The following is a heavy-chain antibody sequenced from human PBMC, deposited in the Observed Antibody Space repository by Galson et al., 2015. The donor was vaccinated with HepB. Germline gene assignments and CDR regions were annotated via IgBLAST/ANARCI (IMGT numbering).Heavy chain of an antibody. CDR2: ISVYNGNT. V-gene: IGHV1-18*01. CDR3: ARGQDYYYYMDV. Sequence: SVKVSCKASGYTFTSYGISWVRQAPGQGLEWMGWISVYNGNTNYAQKLQGRVTMTTDTSTNTAYMELRSLRSDDTAVYYSARGQDYYYYMDVWGKGTTVTVSS. CDR1: GYTFTSYG. J-gene: IGHJ6*03.